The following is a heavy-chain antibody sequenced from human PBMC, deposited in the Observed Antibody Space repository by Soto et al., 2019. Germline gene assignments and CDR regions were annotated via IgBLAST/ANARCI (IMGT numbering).Heavy chain of an antibody. J-gene: IGHJ6*02. Sequence: PRDSPKISCRRSGYSFTRYWIGSVCQMPGKGLEWMGIIYPGDSDARYSPSFQGQVTISADKSRSTAYLQWSSLKASDTDIYYCPRVDTAMVTYYRMDVWGQGTTLTASS. V-gene: IGHV5-51*01. D-gene: IGHD5-18*01. CDR3: PRVDTAMVTYYRMDV. CDR1: GYSFTRYW. CDR2: IYPGDSDA.